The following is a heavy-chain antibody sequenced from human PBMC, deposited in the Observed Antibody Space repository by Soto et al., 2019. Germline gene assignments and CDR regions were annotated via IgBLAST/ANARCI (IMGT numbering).Heavy chain of an antibody. CDR3: VATTSYDYACGSYRCWGDAFDL. D-gene: IGHD3-16*02. CDR2: ISFAGSDK. CDR1: GFMFSSYG. V-gene: IGHV3-30*03. J-gene: IGHJ3*01. Sequence: QVQLVESGGGVVQPGTSVRLSCAASGFMFSSYGMHWVRQAPGKGLEWVSVISFAGSDKYVEDSVKCRFTISRDNSKNIVAMQLNSLREDDTPVYYCVATTSYDYACGSYRCWGDAFDLSWQGTTVTVFS.